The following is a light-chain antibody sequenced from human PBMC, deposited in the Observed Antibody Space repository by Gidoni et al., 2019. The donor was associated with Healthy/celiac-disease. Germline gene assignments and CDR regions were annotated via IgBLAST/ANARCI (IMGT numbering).Light chain of an antibody. CDR2: AAS. CDR3: QQSYSTPPT. J-gene: IGKJ1*01. CDR1: QSISSY. V-gene: IGKV1-39*01. Sequence: DIQMTQSPSSLSASVGDRVTITSRASQSISSYLNWYQQKPGKAPKLLSYAASSLQSGVPSRFSGSGSGTDFTLTISSLQPEDFATYYCQQSYSTPPTFGQGTKVEIK.